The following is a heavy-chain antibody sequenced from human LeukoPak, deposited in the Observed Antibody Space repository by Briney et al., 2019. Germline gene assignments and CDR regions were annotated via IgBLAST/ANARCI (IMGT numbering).Heavy chain of an antibody. CDR2: IYYSGST. Sequence: SETLSLTCTVSGGSISSSSYYWGWIRQPPGKGLEWIGSIYYSGSTYYNPSLKSRVTISVDRSKNQFSLKLSSVTAADTAVYYCARSVPAATNYFDYWGQGTLVTVSS. CDR3: ARSVPAATNYFDY. J-gene: IGHJ4*02. V-gene: IGHV4-39*07. D-gene: IGHD2-2*01. CDR1: GGSISSSSYY.